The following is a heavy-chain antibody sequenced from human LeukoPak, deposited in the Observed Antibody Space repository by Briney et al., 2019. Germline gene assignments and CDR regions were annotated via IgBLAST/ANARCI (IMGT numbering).Heavy chain of an antibody. CDR2: ISQDGSET. Sequence: PGGPLRLSCAASVFTYNSFFLNWVRVTPERELEWLARISQDGSETFYMDSVRGRLTISRDNTKNSLYLQMDSLRAEDTAVYFCVRVLGHSRHYFEYWGQGALVTVSS. J-gene: IGHJ4*02. V-gene: IGHV3-7*01. CDR1: VFTYNSFF. CDR3: VRVLGHSRHYFEY. D-gene: IGHD7-27*01.